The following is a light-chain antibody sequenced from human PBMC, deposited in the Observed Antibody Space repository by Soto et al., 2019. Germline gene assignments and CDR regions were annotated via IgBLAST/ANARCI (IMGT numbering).Light chain of an antibody. J-gene: IGLJ3*02. CDR3: AAWDDSLNGYWV. CDR2: SNN. V-gene: IGLV1-44*01. CDR1: RSNIGSNT. Sequence: QSVLTPPPSASGTPGQRVTISCSGSRSNIGSNTVTWYQQLPGTAPKLLIYSNNPRPSGVPDRFSGSKSGTSASLAISGLQSEDEADYYCAAWDDSLNGYWVFGGGTKLTVL.